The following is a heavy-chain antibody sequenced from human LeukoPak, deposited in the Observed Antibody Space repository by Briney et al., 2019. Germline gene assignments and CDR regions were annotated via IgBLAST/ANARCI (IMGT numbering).Heavy chain of an antibody. V-gene: IGHV1-69*13. Sequence: GASVKVSCTASGDTFSSYGIGCVRQAPGQGLEWMGGINPVSGTAHYAQKFQDRVTITADESTSTAYMELSSLRSEDTAVYYCAKTFLTAYDTYFYYYGLDVWGQGTPVTVSS. D-gene: IGHD3-9*01. CDR1: GDTFSSYG. CDR3: AKTFLTAYDTYFYYYGLDV. CDR2: INPVSGTA. J-gene: IGHJ6*02.